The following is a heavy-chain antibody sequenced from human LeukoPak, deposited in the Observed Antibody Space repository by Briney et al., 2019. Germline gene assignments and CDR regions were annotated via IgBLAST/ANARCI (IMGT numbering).Heavy chain of an antibody. CDR3: ARARWSSTGWFLGY. CDR1: GFTFSSYW. V-gene: IGHV3-74*01. Sequence: GGSLRLSCAASGFTFSSYWMHWVRQAPGKGLVWVSRVNPQGSGTSYTDSVKGRFTIPRDNAKDALHLRMDNLRVEDTAVYYCARARWSSTGWFLGYWGQGTLVTVSS. D-gene: IGHD6-19*01. J-gene: IGHJ4*02. CDR2: VNPQGSGT.